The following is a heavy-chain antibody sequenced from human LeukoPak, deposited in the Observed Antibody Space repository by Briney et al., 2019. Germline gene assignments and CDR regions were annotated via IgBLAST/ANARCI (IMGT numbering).Heavy chain of an antibody. Sequence: SETLSPTCAVYGGSFSGYYWSWICQPPGKGLEWIGEINHSGSTNYNPSLKSRVTISVDTSKNQFSLKLSSVTAADTAVYYCARGRWTIFGVVIDYWGQGTLVTVSS. CDR1: GGSFSGYY. D-gene: IGHD3-3*01. J-gene: IGHJ4*02. V-gene: IGHV4-34*01. CDR2: INHSGST. CDR3: ARGRWTIFGVVIDY.